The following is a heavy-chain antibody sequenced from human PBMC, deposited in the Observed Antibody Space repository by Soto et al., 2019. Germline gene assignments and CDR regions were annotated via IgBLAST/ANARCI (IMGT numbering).Heavy chain of an antibody. CDR3: ARDVAGASGDGYNLVSYYYYGMDV. Sequence: SQTLSLTCAISGDSVSSNSAAWNWIRQSPSRGLEWLGRTYYRSKWYNDYAVSVKSRITINPDTSKNQFSLQLTSVTPEDTAVYYCARDVAGASGDGYNLVSYYYYGMDVWGQGTTVTVSS. J-gene: IGHJ6*02. CDR2: TYYRSKWYN. D-gene: IGHD5-12*01. CDR1: GDSVSSNSAA. V-gene: IGHV6-1*01.